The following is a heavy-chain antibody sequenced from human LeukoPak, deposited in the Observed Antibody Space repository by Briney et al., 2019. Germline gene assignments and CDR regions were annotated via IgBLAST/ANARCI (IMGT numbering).Heavy chain of an antibody. Sequence: SETLSLTCTVSGGSISSYYWSWIRQPPGKGLEWIGEINHSGSTNYNPSLKSRVTISVDTSKNQFSLKLSSVTAADTAVYYCASSRWYPGLDYWGQGTLVTVSS. CDR2: INHSGST. J-gene: IGHJ4*02. CDR1: GGSISSYY. CDR3: ASSRWYPGLDY. V-gene: IGHV4-34*01. D-gene: IGHD6-13*01.